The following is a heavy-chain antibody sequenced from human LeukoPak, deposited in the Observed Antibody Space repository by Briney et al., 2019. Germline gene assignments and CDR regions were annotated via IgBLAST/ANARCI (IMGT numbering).Heavy chain of an antibody. CDR1: GGSISDYY. J-gene: IGHJ4*02. CDR2: IYYSGST. V-gene: IGHV4-59*12. Sequence: SETLSLTCTVSGGSISDYYWSWIRQPPGKGLEWLGYIYYSGSTKNNPSLKGRVTMTVDTSKNQFSLNLSSVTAADTAVYYCARGRGSSWYYFDSWGQGTLVTVSS. CDR3: ARGRGSSWYYFDS. D-gene: IGHD6-13*01.